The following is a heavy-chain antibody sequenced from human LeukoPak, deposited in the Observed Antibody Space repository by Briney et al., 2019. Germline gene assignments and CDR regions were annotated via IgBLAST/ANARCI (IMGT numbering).Heavy chain of an antibody. CDR1: RFTFSDHY. V-gene: IGHV3-74*01. Sequence: GVSLRLSCAASRFTFSDHYMDWVRHAPGKGLVWVSRSNSDGSSTSYADSVKGRFTIYRDNAKNTLYLQMNSLRAEDTAVYYCARSVSSWKDAFDIWGQGTMVTVSS. J-gene: IGHJ3*02. D-gene: IGHD6-13*01. CDR2: SNSDGSST. CDR3: ARSVSSWKDAFDI.